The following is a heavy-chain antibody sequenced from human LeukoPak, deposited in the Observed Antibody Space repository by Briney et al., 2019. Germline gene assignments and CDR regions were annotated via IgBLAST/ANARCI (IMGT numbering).Heavy chain of an antibody. CDR3: ARDWSAWDDFFSHLDV. V-gene: IGHV4-39*07. D-gene: IGHD1-1*01. CDR2: IYYSGSS. Sequence: SETLSLTCTVSSGSISSSSYYWGWIRQPPGKGLEWIGSIYYSGSSYYNPSLKSRVTISVDTSKNQFSLKLTSVTAADTAIYYCARDWSAWDDFFSHLDVWGKGTSVTVSS. J-gene: IGHJ6*04. CDR1: SGSISSSSYY.